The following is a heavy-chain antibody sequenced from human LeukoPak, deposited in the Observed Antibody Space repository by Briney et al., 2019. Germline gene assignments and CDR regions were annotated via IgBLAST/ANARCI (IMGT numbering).Heavy chain of an antibody. J-gene: IGHJ6*02. CDR2: LYYGVST. CDR3: ARRNAMDV. V-gene: IGHV3-53*01. Sequence: GGSLRLSCVVSGFTVSGDYISWFRQAPGKGLEWVSVLYYGVSTFYKDSVRGRFTTSGDKFKNTVYLQMNSLRAEDTAVYYCARRNAMDVWGQGTTVIVFS. CDR1: GFTVSGDY.